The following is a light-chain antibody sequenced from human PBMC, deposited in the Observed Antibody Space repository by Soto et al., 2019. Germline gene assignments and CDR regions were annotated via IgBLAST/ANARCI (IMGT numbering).Light chain of an antibody. CDR3: QSYDSSLSGPVV. CDR1: SSNIGAGYD. Sequence: QLVLTQPPSVSGAPGQRVTISCTGSSSNIGAGYDVHWCQQLPGTAPKLLIYGNSNRPSGVPDRFSGSKSGTSASLAITGLQAEDEADYYCQSYDSSLSGPVVFGGGTKLTVL. V-gene: IGLV1-40*01. J-gene: IGLJ2*01. CDR2: GNS.